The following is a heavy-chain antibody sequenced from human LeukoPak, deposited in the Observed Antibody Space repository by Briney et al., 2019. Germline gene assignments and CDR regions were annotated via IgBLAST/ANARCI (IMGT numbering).Heavy chain of an antibody. Sequence: ASVKVSCKPSRYTFTSYGISSVRQAPGQGLEWMGWICAYNGNTNYAQKLQGRVTITTDTTTSTAYMELRSLRSDDTAVYYCARAAAPLDWFDTWGQGTLVTVSS. J-gene: IGHJ5*02. D-gene: IGHD2-2*01. CDR2: ICAYNGNT. V-gene: IGHV1-18*01. CDR1: RYTFTSYG. CDR3: ARAAAPLDWFDT.